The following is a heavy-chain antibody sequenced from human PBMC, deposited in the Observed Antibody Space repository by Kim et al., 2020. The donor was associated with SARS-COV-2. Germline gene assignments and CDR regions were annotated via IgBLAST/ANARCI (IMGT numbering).Heavy chain of an antibody. CDR2: INPNSGGT. CDR1: GYTFTGYY. D-gene: IGHD3-10*01. CDR3: ARGGWFGELFRPFDY. V-gene: IGHV1-2*06. Sequence: ASVKVSCKASGYTFTGYYMHWVRQAPGQGLEWMGRINPNSGGTNYAQKFQGRVTMTRDTSISTAYMELSRLRSDDTAVYYCARGGWFGELFRPFDYWGQGTLVTVSS. J-gene: IGHJ4*02.